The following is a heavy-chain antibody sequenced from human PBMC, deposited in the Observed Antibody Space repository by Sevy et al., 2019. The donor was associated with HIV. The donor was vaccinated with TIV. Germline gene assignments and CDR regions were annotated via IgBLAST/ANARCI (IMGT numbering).Heavy chain of an antibody. D-gene: IGHD3-3*01. CDR3: ASRTGLFQDDFLSGPNYYYMDV. CDR1: GGSISSYY. CDR2: IYNSGST. V-gene: IGHV4-59*01. Sequence: SETLSLTCTVSGGSISSYYWSWIRQPPGKGLEWIGYIYNSGSTNYNPPLKSRVTISVETSENQFSLKLSSVTAADTAVYYCASRTGLFQDDFLSGPNYYYMDVWGKGTTVTVSS. J-gene: IGHJ6*03.